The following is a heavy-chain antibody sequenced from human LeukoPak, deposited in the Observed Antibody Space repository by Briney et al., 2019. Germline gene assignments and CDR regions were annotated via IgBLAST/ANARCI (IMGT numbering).Heavy chain of an antibody. CDR3: AKDFGGWYRGDY. CDR1: GYTFSSYG. J-gene: IGHJ4*02. V-gene: IGHV3-30*18. CDR2: ISYDGSNK. D-gene: IGHD6-19*01. Sequence: GRSLRLSCAASGYTFSSYGMHWVRQAPGKGLEWVAVISYDGSNKYYADSVKGRFTISRDNSKNTLYLQMNSLRAEDTAVYYCAKDFGGWYRGDYWGQGTLVTVSS.